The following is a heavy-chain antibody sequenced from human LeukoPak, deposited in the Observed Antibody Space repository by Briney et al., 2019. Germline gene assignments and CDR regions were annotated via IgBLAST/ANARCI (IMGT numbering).Heavy chain of an antibody. D-gene: IGHD2-2*01. CDR3: AATYQLPPRFDY. Sequence: GASVKVSCKGSGYTFTGCYMRWVRQAPAQGLEWMGWINPNSGGTNYAQKFQGRVTITRDTSISTAYMQLSRLRSADKAVYYCAATYQLPPRFDYWGQGTLVTVSS. J-gene: IGHJ4*02. CDR2: INPNSGGT. V-gene: IGHV1-2*02. CDR1: GYTFTGCY.